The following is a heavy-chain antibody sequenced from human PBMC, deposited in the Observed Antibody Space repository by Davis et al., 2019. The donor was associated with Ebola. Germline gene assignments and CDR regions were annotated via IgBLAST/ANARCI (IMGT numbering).Heavy chain of an antibody. J-gene: IGHJ4*02. D-gene: IGHD3-10*01. CDR3: ESLGVNTMYDY. Sequence: GESLNIPCAASGFTFSSYWMTSVRQAPGKGLEWVANIKKDGSEKHYVDSVKGRFTISRDNAKNSLYLQMNSLRAEDTAVYYCESLGVNTMYDYWGQGTLVTVSS. V-gene: IGHV3-7*03. CDR2: IKKDGSEK. CDR1: GFTFSSYW.